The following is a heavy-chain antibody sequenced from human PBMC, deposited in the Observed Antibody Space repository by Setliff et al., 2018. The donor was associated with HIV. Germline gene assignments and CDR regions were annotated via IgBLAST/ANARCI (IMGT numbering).Heavy chain of an antibody. Sequence: PSETLSLTCTVSGGSISTYYWAWIRQPPGKGLEWIGYIYTSGSTSYNPSLKSRLTISLDTSKNQFSLKLSSVTAADTAVYYCARGWFGGYYFDYWGQGTLVTVSS. J-gene: IGHJ4*02. V-gene: IGHV4-4*09. CDR3: ARGWFGGYYFDY. CDR2: IYTSGST. D-gene: IGHD3-10*01. CDR1: GGSISTYY.